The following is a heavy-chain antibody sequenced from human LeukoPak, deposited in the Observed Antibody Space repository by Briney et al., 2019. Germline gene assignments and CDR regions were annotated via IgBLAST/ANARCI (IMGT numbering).Heavy chain of an antibody. CDR1: GYTFTNYG. D-gene: IGHD3-10*01. Sequence: ASVKVSCKASGYTFTNYGISWVRQAPGQGLGWMVWISAYNGNTNYAQKLQGRVTMTTDTSTTTAYMELRSLRSDDTAVYYCARALLWFGEPSHIDYWGQGTLVTASS. V-gene: IGHV1-18*01. J-gene: IGHJ4*02. CDR3: ARALLWFGEPSHIDY. CDR2: ISAYNGNT.